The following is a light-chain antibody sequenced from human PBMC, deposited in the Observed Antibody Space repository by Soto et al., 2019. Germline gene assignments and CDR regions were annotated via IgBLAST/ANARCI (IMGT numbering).Light chain of an antibody. Sequence: DIVMTQSPDSLAVSLGERATINCKSSQSVLYSSNNKNYLAWYQQKPGQPPKLLIYWASTRESGVPDRFSGSGSRTDFTLTISSLQAEDVAVYYCQQYCSTPLTFGGGTKVEIK. CDR1: QSVLYSSNNKNY. CDR3: QQYCSTPLT. J-gene: IGKJ4*01. CDR2: WAS. V-gene: IGKV4-1*01.